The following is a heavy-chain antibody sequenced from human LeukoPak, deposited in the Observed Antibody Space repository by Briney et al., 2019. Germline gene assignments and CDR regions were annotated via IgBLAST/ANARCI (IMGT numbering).Heavy chain of an antibody. J-gene: IGHJ4*02. CDR1: GFTFSSYW. CDR3: ARVTSMVRGVITSYYFDY. D-gene: IGHD3-10*01. V-gene: IGHV3-7*01. CDR2: IKQDGSEK. Sequence: GGSLRLSCAASGFTFSSYWMSWVRQAPGKGLEWVANIKQDGSEKYYVDSVKGRFTISRDNAKNSLYLQMNSLRAEDTAVYYCARVTSMVRGVITSYYFDYWGQGTLVTVSS.